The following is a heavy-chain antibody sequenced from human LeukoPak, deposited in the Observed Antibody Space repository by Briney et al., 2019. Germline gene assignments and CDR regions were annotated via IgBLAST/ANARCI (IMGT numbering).Heavy chain of an antibody. J-gene: IGHJ4*02. V-gene: IGHV3-23*01. Sequence: GGSLRLSCAASGFTFSSYAMSWVRQAPGKGLEWVSGLSGSGGTAHYADSVKGRFTISRDISKNTLYLQMNSLRVEDTAVYYCAKEGIWFGQSSDYWGQGTLVTVSS. D-gene: IGHD3-10*01. CDR3: AKEGIWFGQSSDY. CDR1: GFTFSSYA. CDR2: LSGSGGTA.